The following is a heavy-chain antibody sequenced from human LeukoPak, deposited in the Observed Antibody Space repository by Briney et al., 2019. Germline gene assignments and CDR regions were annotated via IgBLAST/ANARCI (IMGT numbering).Heavy chain of an antibody. CDR1: GGSFSGYY. CDR2: INHSGST. D-gene: IGHD3-22*01. CDR3: AKHEGSYYDKSGYTFEY. J-gene: IGHJ4*01. Sequence: SETLSLTCAVYGGSFSGYYWSWIRQPPGKGLEWIGEINHSGSTNYNPSLKSRVTMSVDTSKNQFSLKLSSVTAADRAIYYCAKHEGSYYDKSGYTFEYWGQGTRVTVSS. V-gene: IGHV4-34*01.